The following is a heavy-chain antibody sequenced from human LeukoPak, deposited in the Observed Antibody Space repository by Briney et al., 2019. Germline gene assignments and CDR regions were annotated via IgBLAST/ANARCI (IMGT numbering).Heavy chain of an antibody. CDR3: ARQQWLAPYFDY. V-gene: IGHV4-4*07. CDR2: IYTSGST. D-gene: IGHD6-19*01. CDR1: GGPISSSY. J-gene: IGHJ4*02. Sequence: PSETLSLTCTVSGGPISSSYWTWIRQPAGKGLGWIGRIYTSGSTNYNPSLQSRVTMSVDTSKNQFSLKLTSVTAADTAVYYCARQQWLAPYFDYWGQGTLVTVSS.